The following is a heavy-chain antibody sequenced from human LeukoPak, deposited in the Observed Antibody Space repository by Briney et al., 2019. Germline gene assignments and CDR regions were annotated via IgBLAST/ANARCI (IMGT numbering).Heavy chain of an antibody. CDR2: IKPEVGKT. CDR3: ARDKPYYDFWSGYYTGPDYYYYMDV. J-gene: IGHJ6*03. CDR1: GFIFSNYW. Sequence: PGGSLRLSCAASGFIFSNYWMAWVRQAPGKGLEWVAYIKPEVGKTNYVDSVKGRFTISRDNAKNSLYLQMNSLRVEDTAVYYRARDKPYYDFWSGYYTGPDYYYYMDVWGKGTTVTVSS. D-gene: IGHD3-3*01. V-gene: IGHV3-7*01.